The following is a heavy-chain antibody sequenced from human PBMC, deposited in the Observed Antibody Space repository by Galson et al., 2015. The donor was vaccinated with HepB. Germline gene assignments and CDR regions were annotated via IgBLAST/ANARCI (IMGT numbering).Heavy chain of an antibody. Sequence: SVKVSCKVSGYTLTELSMHWVRQDPGKGLEWMGGFDPEDGETIYAQKFQGRVTMTEDTSTDTAYMELRSLRSGDTAVYYCATDSGIFGPRDYYGMDVWVQGTTVTVSS. CDR1: GYTLTELS. CDR2: FDPEDGET. D-gene: IGHD3-3*01. V-gene: IGHV1-24*01. J-gene: IGHJ6*02. CDR3: ATDSGIFGPRDYYGMDV.